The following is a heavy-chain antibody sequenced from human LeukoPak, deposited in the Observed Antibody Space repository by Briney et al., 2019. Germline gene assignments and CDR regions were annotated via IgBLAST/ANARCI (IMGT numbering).Heavy chain of an antibody. Sequence: SETLSLTCTVSGGSISSSNYYWGWIRQPPGKELEWIGSISYSGTTYYNPSLESRVTISVDTSKNQLSLKLTSVTAADTALYFCTRSGLTGMREYERADYYYYGMDLWGQGTAVSVFS. V-gene: IGHV4-39*07. CDR3: TRSGLTGMREYERADYYYYGMDL. CDR1: GGSISSSNYY. J-gene: IGHJ6*02. D-gene: IGHD2/OR15-2a*01. CDR2: ISYSGTT.